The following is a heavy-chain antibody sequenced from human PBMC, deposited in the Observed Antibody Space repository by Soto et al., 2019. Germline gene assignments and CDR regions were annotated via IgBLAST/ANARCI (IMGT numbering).Heavy chain of an antibody. V-gene: IGHV3-15*01. CDR1: GFTFSNAW. CDR3: TTGWGDYGFPYDY. D-gene: IGHD4-17*01. J-gene: IGHJ4*02. Sequence: GGSLRLSCAASGFTFSNAWMSWVRQAPGKGLEWVGRIKSKTDGGTTDYAAPVKGRFTISRDDSKNTLYLQMNSLKTEDTAVYYCTTGWGDYGFPYDYWGQGTLVTVSS. CDR2: IKSKTDGGTT.